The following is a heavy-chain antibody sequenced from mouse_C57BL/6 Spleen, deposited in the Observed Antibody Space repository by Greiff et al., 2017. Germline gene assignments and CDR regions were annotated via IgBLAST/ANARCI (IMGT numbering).Heavy chain of an antibody. D-gene: IGHD1-1*01. CDR3: ARSLYYGSSYGYFDV. J-gene: IGHJ1*03. Sequence: QVQLQQPGAELVKPGASVKLSCKASGYTFTSYWMHWVKQRPGRGLEWIGRIDPNSGGTKYNEKFKSKATLTVDKPSSTAYMQISSLTSEDSAVYYCARSLYYGSSYGYFDVWGTGTTVTVSS. CDR1: GYTFTSYW. CDR2: IDPNSGGT. V-gene: IGHV1-72*01.